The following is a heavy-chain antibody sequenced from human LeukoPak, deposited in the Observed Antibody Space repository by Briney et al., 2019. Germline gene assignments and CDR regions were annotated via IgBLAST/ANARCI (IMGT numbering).Heavy chain of an antibody. CDR1: RGTFSSYA. CDR2: IIPIFGTA. D-gene: IGHD5-18*01. V-gene: IGHV1-69*01. CDR3: ASVQDTAMASPDFDY. Sequence: ASVKVSCKASRGTFSSYAISWVRQAPGQGLEWMGGIIPIFGTANYAQKFQGRVTITADEPTSTAYMELSSLRSEDTAVYYCASVQDTAMASPDFDYWGQGTLVTVSP. J-gene: IGHJ4*02.